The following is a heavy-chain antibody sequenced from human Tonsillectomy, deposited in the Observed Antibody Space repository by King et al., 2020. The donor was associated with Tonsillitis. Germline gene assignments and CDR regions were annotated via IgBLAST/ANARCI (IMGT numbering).Heavy chain of an antibody. CDR1: GFTFSSYW. Sequence: VQLVESGGDLVLPGGSLRLSCEASGFTFSSYWMSWVRQAPGKGLEWVANIKQYGSEKYYVDSVKGRFTISRDNAKNSLYLQMNNLRAEDTAVYYFASYYDGSGSEDAFDIWGQGTIVTVSS. CDR2: IKQYGSEK. CDR3: ASYYDGSGSEDAFDI. V-gene: IGHV3-7*03. D-gene: IGHD3-22*01. J-gene: IGHJ3*02.